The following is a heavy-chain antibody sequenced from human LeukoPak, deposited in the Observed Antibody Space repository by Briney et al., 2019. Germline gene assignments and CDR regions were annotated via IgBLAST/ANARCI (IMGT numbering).Heavy chain of an antibody. D-gene: IGHD2-15*01. J-gene: IGHJ4*02. CDR3: ARGPPRAYCSGGSCAGDY. V-gene: IGHV3-23*01. Sequence: LPGGSLRLSCAASGFTFSSYAMSWVRQAPGKGLEWVSAISGSGGSTYYADSVKGRFTISRDNSKNTLYLQMNSLRAEDTAVYYCARGPPRAYCSGGSCAGDYWGQGTLVTVSS. CDR2: ISGSGGST. CDR1: GFTFSSYA.